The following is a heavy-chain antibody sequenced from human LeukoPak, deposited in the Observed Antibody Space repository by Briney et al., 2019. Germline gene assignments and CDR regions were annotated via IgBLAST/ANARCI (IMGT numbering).Heavy chain of an antibody. D-gene: IGHD3-16*01. Sequence: PGGSLRLSCAASGFTFSNYEMHWIRQPPGKGREWIGSIYYSGSTYYNPSLKSRVTISVDTSKNQFSLKLSSVTAADTAVYYCARGKCFMRHYFDYWGQGTLVSVSS. J-gene: IGHJ4*02. CDR2: IYYSGST. CDR1: GFTFSNYE. CDR3: ARGKCFMRHYFDY. V-gene: IGHV4-39*07.